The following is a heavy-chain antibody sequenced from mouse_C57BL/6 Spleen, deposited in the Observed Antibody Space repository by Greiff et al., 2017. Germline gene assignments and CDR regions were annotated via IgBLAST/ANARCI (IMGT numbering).Heavy chain of an antibody. CDR3: ARDTPGWFAY. J-gene: IGHJ3*01. Sequence: EVKLMESGGGLVKPGGSLKLSCAASGFTFSDYGMHWVRQAPGKGLEWVAYISSGSSTIYYADTVKGRFTISRDNAKNTLFLQMTSLRAEDTAMYYCARDTPGWFAYWGQGTLVTVSA. CDR2: ISSGSSTI. V-gene: IGHV5-17*01. CDR1: GFTFSDYG.